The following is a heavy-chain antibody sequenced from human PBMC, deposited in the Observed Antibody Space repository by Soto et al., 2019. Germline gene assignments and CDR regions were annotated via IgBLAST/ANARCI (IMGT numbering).Heavy chain of an antibody. V-gene: IGHV4-61*01. D-gene: IGHD6-6*01. J-gene: IGHJ4*02. Sequence: SETLSLTCTVSGGSVSSGCYYWIWIRQSPGKGLEWLVYIDYSGITNYNPSLKSRVTISADTSKNQFSLKVSSVTAEDTAVYYCARARRPISCSSGFDTWGQGTLVTVSS. CDR3: ARARRPISCSSGFDT. CDR2: IDYSGIT. CDR1: GGSVSSGCYY.